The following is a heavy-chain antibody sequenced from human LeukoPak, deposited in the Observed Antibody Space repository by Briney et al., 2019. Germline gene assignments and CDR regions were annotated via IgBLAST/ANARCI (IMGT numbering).Heavy chain of an antibody. D-gene: IGHD4-17*01. CDR1: GFTVSNTF. Sequence: PGGSLRLSCAASGFTVSNTFVTWVRQAPGKGPEWVSIIYTGGTKHYADSVRGRFTNSRDDSKNTLYLQMNSLRAEDTAVYYCANEIRPNDYWGQGTLVTVSS. J-gene: IGHJ4*02. CDR3: ANEIRPNDY. CDR2: IYTGGTK. V-gene: IGHV3-53*01.